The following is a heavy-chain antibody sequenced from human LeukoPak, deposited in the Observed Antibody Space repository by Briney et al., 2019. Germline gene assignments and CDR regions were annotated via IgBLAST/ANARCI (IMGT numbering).Heavy chain of an antibody. CDR2: INHSGST. V-gene: IGHV4-34*01. J-gene: IGHJ4*02. Sequence: PSETLSLTCAVYGGSFSGYYWSWIRQPPGKGLEWIGEINHSGSTNYNPSLKSRVTISVDTSKNQFSLKLSSVTAADTAVYYCARSPLLVSHGVVIYYFDYWGQGTLVTVSS. D-gene: IGHD3-3*01. CDR1: GGSFSGYY. CDR3: ARSPLLVSHGVVIYYFDY.